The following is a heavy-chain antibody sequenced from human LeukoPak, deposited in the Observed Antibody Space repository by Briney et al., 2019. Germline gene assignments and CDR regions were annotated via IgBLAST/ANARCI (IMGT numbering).Heavy chain of an antibody. CDR1: GFTFPTSA. J-gene: IGHJ4*02. CDR2: ISSNGGST. D-gene: IGHD1-26*01. Sequence: EGSLRLSCAASGFTFPTSAMHWVRQAPGKGLEYVSAISSNGGSTFYADSVKGRFTISRDNANNSLYLQMNSLTAEDTAVFYCARVGSRGYYFDYWGQGTLVSVSS. V-gene: IGHV3-64*02. CDR3: ARVGSRGYYFDY.